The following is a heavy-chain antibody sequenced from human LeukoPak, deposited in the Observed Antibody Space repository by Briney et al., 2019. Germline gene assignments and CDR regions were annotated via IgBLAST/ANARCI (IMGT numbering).Heavy chain of an antibody. V-gene: IGHV4-59*08. CDR1: GGSISSYY. J-gene: IGHJ5*02. Sequence: SETLSLTCTVSGGSISSYYWSWIRQPPGKGLEWIGYIYYSGSTNYNPSLKSRVTISVDTSKNQFSLKLSSVTAADTAVYYCARRYCSGGSCYSRWFDPWGQGTLVTVSS. CDR3: ARRYCSGGSCYSRWFDP. D-gene: IGHD2-15*01. CDR2: IYYSGST.